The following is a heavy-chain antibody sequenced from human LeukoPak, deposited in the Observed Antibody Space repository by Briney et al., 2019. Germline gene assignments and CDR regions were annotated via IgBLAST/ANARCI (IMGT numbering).Heavy chain of an antibody. J-gene: IGHJ3*02. Sequence: GGSLRLSCAASRFTFSTYWMHWVRQAPGKGLVWVSRINSDGSSTGYADSVKGRFTISRDNAKNSLYLQMNSLRAEDTALYYCARTEWELGPYAFDIWGQGTMVTVSS. CDR1: RFTFSTYW. CDR2: INSDGSST. V-gene: IGHV3-74*01. CDR3: ARTEWELGPYAFDI. D-gene: IGHD7-27*01.